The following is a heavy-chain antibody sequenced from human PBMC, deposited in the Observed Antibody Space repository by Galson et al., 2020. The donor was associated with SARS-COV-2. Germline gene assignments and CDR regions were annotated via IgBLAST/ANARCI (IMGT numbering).Heavy chain of an antibody. Sequence: SQASETLSLTCAVYGGSFSGYYWSWIRQPPGKGLEWIGEINHSGNINYNPSLKSRVTISLDTSKNQFSLKLSSVTAADTAVYYCARRLDAFDIWGQGTMVTVSS. V-gene: IGHV4-34*01. CDR3: ARRLDAFDI. CDR2: INHSGNI. J-gene: IGHJ3*02. CDR1: GGSFSGYY. D-gene: IGHD4-17*01.